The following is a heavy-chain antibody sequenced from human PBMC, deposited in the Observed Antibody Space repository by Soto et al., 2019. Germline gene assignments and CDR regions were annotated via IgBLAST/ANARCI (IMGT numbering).Heavy chain of an antibody. J-gene: IGHJ4*02. Sequence: QVQLVQSGAEVTKPGASVKVSCKASVDIFTNHYIHWVRQAPGQGLEWMGIINPSGGSTNYLQKFQGRITMTRDTYTSTVYMELSSLRSEDTAVYFCARADYYDSSGFYYDCWGQGSLVTVSS. CDR1: VDIFTNHY. D-gene: IGHD3-22*01. V-gene: IGHV1-46*01. CDR2: INPSGGST. CDR3: ARADYYDSSGFYYDC.